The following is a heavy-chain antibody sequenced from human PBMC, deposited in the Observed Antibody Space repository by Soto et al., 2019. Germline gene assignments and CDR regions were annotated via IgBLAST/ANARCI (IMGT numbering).Heavy chain of an antibody. J-gene: IGHJ3*01. D-gene: IGHD6-19*01. CDR3: ARGGSSDWQVAFDF. Sequence: SETLSLTCAVYGGSFSGYFWNWIRQTPGKGLEWIGKVNHNGRNNYNPSLKSRVTISLDMSKNQISLKLTSVTAADTAVYYCARGGSSDWQVAFDFWGQGTMLTVS. CDR2: VNHNGRN. V-gene: IGHV4-34*01. CDR1: GGSFSGYF.